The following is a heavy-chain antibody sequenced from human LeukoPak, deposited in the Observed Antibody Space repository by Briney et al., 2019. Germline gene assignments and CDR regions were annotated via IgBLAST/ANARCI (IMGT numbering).Heavy chain of an antibody. Sequence: GESLRLSCAASGFTFRTYDIHWVRQAPGKGLEWVAVISYDGSNKYYADSVKGRFTISRDNSKNTLYLQMNSLRAEDTAVYYCARGPIAAAGYFDYWGQGTLVTVSS. CDR2: ISYDGSNK. D-gene: IGHD6-13*01. J-gene: IGHJ4*02. CDR3: ARGPIAAAGYFDY. CDR1: GFTFRTYD. V-gene: IGHV3-30-3*01.